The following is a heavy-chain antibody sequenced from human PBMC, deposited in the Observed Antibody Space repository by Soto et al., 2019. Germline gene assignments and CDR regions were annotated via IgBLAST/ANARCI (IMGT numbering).Heavy chain of an antibody. V-gene: IGHV3-33*01. CDR3: VRAAGYSGNDYVYYYGMDV. CDR2: VWYDGGNK. D-gene: IGHD5-12*01. Sequence: QVQLVESGGGVVQPGRSLRLSCAASGFTFSSYGMHWVRQAPGKGLEWVALVWYDGGNKYYADSVKGRFTISRDNSKNTLHLQMYSLRDEDTAVYYCVRAAGYSGNDYVYYYGMDVWGQGTTVTVSS. CDR1: GFTFSSYG. J-gene: IGHJ6*02.